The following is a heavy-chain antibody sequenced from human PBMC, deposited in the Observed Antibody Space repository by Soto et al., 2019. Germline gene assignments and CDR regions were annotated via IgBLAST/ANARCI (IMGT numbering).Heavy chain of an antibody. J-gene: IGHJ4*02. CDR1: GFIFSNYA. Sequence: QVQLVESGGGVVQPGRSLRLSCEASGFIFSNYAMHWVRQAPGQGLEWVALIWFDGSYENYAESVKGRFTISRDNSKNTLYFQMNSLRVEDTAVYFCARGTGSGSFLIDYWGQGTLVPVSS. D-gene: IGHD3-10*01. CDR3: ARGTGSGSFLIDY. CDR2: IWFDGSYE. V-gene: IGHV3-33*01.